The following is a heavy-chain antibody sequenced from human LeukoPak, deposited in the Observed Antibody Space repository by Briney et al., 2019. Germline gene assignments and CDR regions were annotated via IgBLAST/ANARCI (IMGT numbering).Heavy chain of an antibody. CDR2: IYSGGST. D-gene: IGHD6-13*01. CDR3: ARDSQQLGHFDY. CDR1: GFTVSSNY. V-gene: IGHV3-53*01. Sequence: GGSLRLSCAASGFTVSSNYMSWVRQAPGKGLEWVSVIYSGGSTYYADSVKGRFTISRDNSKNTLYLQMNSLRAEDTVVYYCARDSQQLGHFDYWGQGTLVTVSS. J-gene: IGHJ4*02.